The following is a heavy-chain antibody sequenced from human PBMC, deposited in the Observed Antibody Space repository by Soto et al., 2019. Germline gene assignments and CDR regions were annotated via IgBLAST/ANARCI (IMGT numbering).Heavy chain of an antibody. D-gene: IGHD3-10*01. CDR1: GFTFSDYY. V-gene: IGHV3-11*01. Sequence: GGSLRLSCAASGFTFSDYYMSWIGQSPGKGLEWVSYISSSGSTIYYADSVKGRFTISRDNAKNSLYLQMNSLRAEDTAVYYCARGLIIAGVDYYYGMDVWGQGTTVTVSS. CDR3: ARGLIIAGVDYYYGMDV. J-gene: IGHJ6*02. CDR2: ISSSGSTI.